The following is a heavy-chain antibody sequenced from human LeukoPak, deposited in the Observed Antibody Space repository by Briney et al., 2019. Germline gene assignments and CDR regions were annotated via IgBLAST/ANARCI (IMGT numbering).Heavy chain of an antibody. CDR1: GFTFSNAW. V-gene: IGHV3-15*01. D-gene: IGHD3-22*01. CDR2: IKSKTDGGTT. J-gene: IGHJ4*02. Sequence: GGSLRLSCAASGFTFSNAWMSWVRQAPGKGLERVGRIKSKTDGGTTDYAAPVKGRFTISRDDSKNTLYLQMSSLKTEDTAVYYCITFSMIVVVITTWGQGTLVTVSS. CDR3: ITFSMIVVVITT.